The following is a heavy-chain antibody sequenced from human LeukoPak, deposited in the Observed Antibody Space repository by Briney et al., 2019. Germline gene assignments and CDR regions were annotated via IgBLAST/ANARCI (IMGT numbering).Heavy chain of an antibody. D-gene: IGHD5-24*01. CDR3: ARAQRD. CDR1: GFTFSSYA. J-gene: IGHJ4*02. CDR2: ISYDGSNK. Sequence: GRSLRLSCAASGFTFSSYAMHWVRQAPGKGLEWVAVISYDGSNKYYADSVKGRCTISRDNSKNTLYLQMNSLRAEDTAVYYCARAQRDWGQGTLVTVSS. V-gene: IGHV3-30*04.